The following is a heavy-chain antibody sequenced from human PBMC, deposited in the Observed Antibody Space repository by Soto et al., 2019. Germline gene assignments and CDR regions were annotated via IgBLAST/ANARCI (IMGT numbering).Heavy chain of an antibody. Sequence: VQLVESGGGVVQSGRSLTLSCAASGFSLRTYGIHWIRRAPGKGLEWVAFIRYDGTKKFYANSVKGRSTISKDNSNNILYLQMSGLRAEDTAVYYCARDVVTAVAGSVNWFDPWGQGTLVTVSS. CDR2: IRYDGTKK. V-gene: IGHV3-33*01. D-gene: IGHD6-19*01. CDR1: GFSLRTYG. CDR3: ARDVVTAVAGSVNWFDP. J-gene: IGHJ5*02.